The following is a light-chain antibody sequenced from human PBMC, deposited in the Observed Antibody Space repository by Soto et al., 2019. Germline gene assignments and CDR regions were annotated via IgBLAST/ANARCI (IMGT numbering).Light chain of an antibody. J-gene: IGKJ4*01. V-gene: IGKV1-33*01. CDR1: QDISNY. Sequence: DIQMTQSPSSLSASVGDRVTITCQASQDISNYLNWYQQKPGKAPKLLIYDASNLETGVPSRFSGSRSGTDFTLTINSLQPEDFATYYCQQTDSYPSTFGGGTKVDIK. CDR3: QQTDSYPST. CDR2: DAS.